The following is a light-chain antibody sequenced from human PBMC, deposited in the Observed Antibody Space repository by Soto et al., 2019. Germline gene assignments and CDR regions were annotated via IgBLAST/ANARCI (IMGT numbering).Light chain of an antibody. CDR3: SSYTSSSTHV. J-gene: IGLJ1*01. CDR1: SSDIGAFTF. V-gene: IGLV2-14*03. Sequence: QSALTQPASVSGSPGQSITISCTGTSSDIGAFTFVSWYQQHPGKVPKLMIFDVNRRPSGVSDRFSGSKSGNTASLTISGLQAEDEGDYYCSSYTSSSTHVFGSGTKGPS. CDR2: DVN.